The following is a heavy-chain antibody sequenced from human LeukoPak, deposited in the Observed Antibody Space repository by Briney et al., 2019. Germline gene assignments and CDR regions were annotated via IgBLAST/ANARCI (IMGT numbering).Heavy chain of an antibody. CDR2: ISSSSSYI. D-gene: IGHD3-10*01. V-gene: IGHV3-21*01. CDR3: ASDEGRGYYFDY. CDR1: GFTFSSYS. Sequence: PGGSLRLSCAASGFTFSSYSMNWVRQAPGKGLEWVSSISSSSSYIYYADSVKSRFTISRDNAKNPLYLQMNSLRAEDTAVYYCASDEGRGYYFDYWGQGTLVTVSS. J-gene: IGHJ4*02.